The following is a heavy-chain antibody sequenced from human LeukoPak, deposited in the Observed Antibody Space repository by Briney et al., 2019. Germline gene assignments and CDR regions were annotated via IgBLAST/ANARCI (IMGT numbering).Heavy chain of an antibody. CDR3: ARAPLTRKVSI. D-gene: IGHD1-20*01. CDR1: GFTFSNYN. CDR2: ISSGSNYI. J-gene: IGHJ3*02. Sequence: GGSPRLSCAASGFTFSNYNMNWVRQAPGKGLEWVSFISSGSNYIYYADSVKGRFIITRDNAKNSLYLLMNSLRAEDTAVYYCARAPLTRKVSIWGQGTMVTVSS. V-gene: IGHV3-21*01.